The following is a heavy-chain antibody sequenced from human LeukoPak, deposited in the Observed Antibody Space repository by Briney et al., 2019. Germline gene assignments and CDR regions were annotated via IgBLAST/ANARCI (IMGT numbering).Heavy chain of an antibody. CDR3: ARGARDYYDSSGYYTC. V-gene: IGHV1-2*06. Sequence: ASVKVSCKASGYTFTGYYMHWVRQAPGQGLEWMGRINPNSGGTNYAQKFQGRVTMTRDTSISTAYMELSRLRSDDTAVYYCARGARDYYDSSGYYTCWGQGTLVTVSS. CDR1: GYTFTGYY. J-gene: IGHJ4*02. D-gene: IGHD3-22*01. CDR2: INPNSGGT.